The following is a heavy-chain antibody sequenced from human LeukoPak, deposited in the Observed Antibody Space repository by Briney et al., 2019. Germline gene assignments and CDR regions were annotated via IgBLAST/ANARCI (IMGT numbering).Heavy chain of an antibody. CDR2: ISSSSDYI. D-gene: IGHD4-17*01. Sequence: TGGSLRLSCVNSAFTFSTYSMNWVRQAPGKGLEWVSSISSSSDYIYYADSVKGRFTISRDNAKNSVFLQMNSLRAEDTAVYYCARDLYGDYPFDYWGQGTLVTVSS. V-gene: IGHV3-21*01. CDR3: ARDLYGDYPFDY. CDR1: AFTFSTYS. J-gene: IGHJ4*02.